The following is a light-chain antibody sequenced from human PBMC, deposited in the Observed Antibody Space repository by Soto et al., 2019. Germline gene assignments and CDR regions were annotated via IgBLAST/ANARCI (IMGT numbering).Light chain of an antibody. CDR3: QHYNKWPPWLT. CDR2: GAS. CDR1: QSINSA. V-gene: IGKV3-15*01. J-gene: IGKJ4*01. Sequence: EIEMTQSPATLSVSPGERSTLSCRASQSINSALAWYQQKPGQTPRLLIYGASTRATDIPTRLSGSGSETEFTLTISSLQSEDFAVYYCQHYNKWPPWLTCGGGTKVEIK.